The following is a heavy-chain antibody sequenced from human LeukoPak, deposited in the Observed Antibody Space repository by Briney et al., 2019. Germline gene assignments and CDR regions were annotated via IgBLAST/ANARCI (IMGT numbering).Heavy chain of an antibody. Sequence: KTGGSLRLSCAASGFTFSNYAMSWVRQAPGKGLEWVSAISGSGGSTYYADSVKGRFTTSRDNSKNTLCLQMNSLRAEDTAVYYCAKHSTGVECWGRGTLVTVSS. V-gene: IGHV3-23*01. D-gene: IGHD3-10*01. J-gene: IGHJ2*01. CDR1: GFTFSNYA. CDR2: ISGSGGST. CDR3: AKHSTGVEC.